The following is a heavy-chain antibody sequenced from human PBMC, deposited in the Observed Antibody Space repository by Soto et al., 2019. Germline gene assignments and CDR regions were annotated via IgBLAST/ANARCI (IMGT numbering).Heavy chain of an antibody. D-gene: IGHD3-9*01. J-gene: IGHJ6*02. CDR1: GYSFTSYW. CDR2: IYPGDSDT. Sequence: GESLKISCKGSGYSFTSYWICGVRQMAGKGLGWMGIIYPGDSDTRYSPSFQGQVTISADKSISTAYLQWSSLKASDTAMYYCARHRQDYDILTGYYNREGMDVWGQGTTVTVSS. V-gene: IGHV5-51*01. CDR3: ARHRQDYDILTGYYNREGMDV.